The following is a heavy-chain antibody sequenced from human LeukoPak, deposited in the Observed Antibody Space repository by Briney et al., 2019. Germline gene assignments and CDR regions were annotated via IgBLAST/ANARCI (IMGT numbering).Heavy chain of an antibody. J-gene: IGHJ4*02. CDR2: IYHSGST. CDR1: GGSISSYY. V-gene: IGHV4-59*12. CDR3: ARGYAQFDY. D-gene: IGHD5-12*01. Sequence: SETLSLTCTVSGGSISSYYWSWIRQPPGKGLEWIGYIYHSGSTYYNPSLKSRVTISVDRSRNQFSLKLSSVTAADTAVYYCARGYAQFDYWGQGTLVTVSS.